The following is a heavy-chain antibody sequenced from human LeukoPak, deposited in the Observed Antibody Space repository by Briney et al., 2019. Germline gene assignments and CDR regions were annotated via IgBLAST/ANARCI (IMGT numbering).Heavy chain of an antibody. CDR3: ATGERMVRGDGVDY. J-gene: IGHJ4*02. V-gene: IGHV3-66*01. CDR1: GFTVRNNY. CDR2: IYSGGST. D-gene: IGHD3-10*01. Sequence: GGSLRLSCAASGFTVRNNYMSWVRQAPGKGLEWVSVIYSGGSTYYADSVKGRFTISRDNSKNTLYLQRNSLRAEDTAVYFCATGERMVRGDGVDYWGQGTLVTVSS.